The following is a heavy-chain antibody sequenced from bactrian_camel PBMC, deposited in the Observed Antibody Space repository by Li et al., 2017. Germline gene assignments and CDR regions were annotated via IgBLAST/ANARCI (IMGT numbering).Heavy chain of an antibody. Sequence: VQLVESGGGLAQPGGSLSLSCAASGFAFTTSSVAMSWVRQAPGKGLEWVGGMHTAAGTTYYPDSVKGRFTIPRENAKNTLYLQLSALKTEDTATYYCVKHWDARGRGTQVTVS. D-gene: IGHD1*01. CDR3: VKHWDA. CDR1: GFAFTTSSVA. V-gene: IGHV3S31*01. CDR2: MHTAAGTT. J-gene: IGHJ4*01.